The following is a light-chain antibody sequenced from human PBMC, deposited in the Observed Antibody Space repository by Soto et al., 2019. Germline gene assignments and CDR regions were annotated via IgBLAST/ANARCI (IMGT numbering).Light chain of an antibody. V-gene: IGKV3-20*01. CDR2: GAS. J-gene: IGKJ4*01. CDR3: QQLATSPLT. Sequence: EIVLTQSPGTLSLSPGXRATLSCRASQSVSSSYLAWYQQKPGQAPRLLIYGASSRATGIPDRFSGSGSGTDFTLTISRLEPEDFAVYYCQQLATSPLTFGGGTKVDIK. CDR1: QSVSSSY.